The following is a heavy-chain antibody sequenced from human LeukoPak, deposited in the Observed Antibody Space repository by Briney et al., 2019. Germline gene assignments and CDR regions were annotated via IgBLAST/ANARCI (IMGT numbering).Heavy chain of an antibody. CDR2: IKQDGSEK. Sequence: GGSLRLSCAASGFTFSSYWMSWVRQAPGKGLEWVANIKQDGSEKYYVDSVKGRFTISRDNAKNSLYLQMNSLRAEDTAVYYCARVRIVVGYGAFDIWGQGTMVTVSS. D-gene: IGHD2-21*01. CDR3: ARVRIVVGYGAFDI. J-gene: IGHJ3*02. V-gene: IGHV3-7*01. CDR1: GFTFSSYW.